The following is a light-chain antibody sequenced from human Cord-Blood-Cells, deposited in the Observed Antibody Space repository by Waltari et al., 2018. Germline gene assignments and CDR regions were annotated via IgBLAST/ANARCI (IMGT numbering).Light chain of an antibody. V-gene: IGKV1-39*01. CDR3: QQSYSTPRT. J-gene: IGKJ1*01. CDR1: QSTSSY. CDR2: AAS. Sequence: DIQMTQSPSSLSASVVDRVTITCRASQSTSSYLKWYQQKPGKAPKLLIYAASSLQSGVPSRISGSGSETDFTLTISSLQPEDFATYYCQQSYSTPRTFGQGTKVDIK.